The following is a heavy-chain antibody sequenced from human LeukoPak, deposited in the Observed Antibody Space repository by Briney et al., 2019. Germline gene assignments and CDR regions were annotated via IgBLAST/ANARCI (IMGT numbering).Heavy chain of an antibody. CDR2: INPSGGTT. J-gene: IGHJ4*02. Sequence: ASVKVSCKASGYTFTSYYIHWVRQAPGQGLEWVGIINPSGGTTRYAQKFQGRVTMTRDMSTSTVYMELSSLRSDDTAVYYCARDNDFDYWGQGTLVTVSS. CDR1: GYTFTSYY. D-gene: IGHD2-8*01. V-gene: IGHV1-46*01. CDR3: ARDNDFDY.